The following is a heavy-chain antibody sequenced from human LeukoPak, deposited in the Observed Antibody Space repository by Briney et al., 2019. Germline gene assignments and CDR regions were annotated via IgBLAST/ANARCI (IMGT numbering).Heavy chain of an antibody. V-gene: IGHV4-38-2*02. D-gene: IGHD4-11*01. CDR1: GYSITSGSY. Sequence: GSLRLSCTVSGYSITSGSYWGWIRQPPGKGLEWIANVYHRGTTYYNPSLKSRLTISVDTSKNHFSLRLSSLSAADTAIYYCARFADTNYDAFDIWGQGTLVTVSS. CDR3: ARFADTNYDAFDI. CDR2: VYHRGTT. J-gene: IGHJ3*02.